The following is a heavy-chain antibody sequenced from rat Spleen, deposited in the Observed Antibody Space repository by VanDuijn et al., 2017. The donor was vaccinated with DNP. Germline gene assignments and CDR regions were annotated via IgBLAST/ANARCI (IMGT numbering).Heavy chain of an antibody. CDR1: GYSITRSYR. V-gene: IGHV3-3*01. CDR3: ARWGSYTLDY. CDR2: INSAGST. J-gene: IGHJ2*01. Sequence: EVQLQESGPGLVKPSQSLSLTCSVTGYSITRSYRWNWIRKFPGNKLEWMGYINSAGSTNYNPSLKSRISITRDTSKNQFFLQLTSVTTEDTATYYCARWGSYTLDYWGQGVMVTVSS. D-gene: IGHD1-2*01.